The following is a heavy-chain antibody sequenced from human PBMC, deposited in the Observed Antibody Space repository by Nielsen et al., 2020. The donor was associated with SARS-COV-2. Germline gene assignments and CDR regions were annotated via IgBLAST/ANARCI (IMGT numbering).Heavy chain of an antibody. J-gene: IGHJ4*02. CDR3: AKDKPQVTTGYFDY. CDR2: ISGSGYTT. D-gene: IGHD4-17*01. Sequence: SLKISCVASEFTFSNYAMSLVRQAPGKGLEWVSAISGSGYTTYYADSVKGRFTISRDNSKNTLYLQMNSLRAEDTAVYYCAKDKPQVTTGYFDYWGQGTLVTVSS. CDR1: EFTFSNYA. V-gene: IGHV3-23*01.